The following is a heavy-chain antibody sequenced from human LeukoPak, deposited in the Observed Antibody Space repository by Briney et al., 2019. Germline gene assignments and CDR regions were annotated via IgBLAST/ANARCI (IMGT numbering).Heavy chain of an antibody. J-gene: IGHJ2*01. D-gene: IGHD3-10*01. Sequence: PSQTLSLTCTVCGGSISSGGYSWSWIRQPPGKGLEWIGYIYHIGITYYNQSLESRVTISVDESKSQFSLKLTSVTAANTAVYYCARVSLGQGVGGYFDLWGLGTLVTVSS. V-gene: IGHV4-30-2*01. CDR2: IYHIGIT. CDR1: GGSISSGGYS. CDR3: ARVSLGQGVGGYFDL.